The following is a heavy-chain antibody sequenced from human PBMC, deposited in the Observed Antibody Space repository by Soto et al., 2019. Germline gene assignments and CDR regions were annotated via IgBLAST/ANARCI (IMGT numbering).Heavy chain of an antibody. J-gene: IGHJ4*02. D-gene: IGHD3-22*01. Sequence: ASVKVSCKASCYTFTSYGISWVRQANGQGLEWMGWISAYNGNTKYAQKFQGRVTMTTDTSTSTAYMELRSLRAEDTALYYCAKDLTYDSTGYLDYWGQGTLVTSPQ. CDR3: AKDLTYDSTGYLDY. V-gene: IGHV1-18*04. CDR1: CYTFTSYG. CDR2: ISAYNGNT.